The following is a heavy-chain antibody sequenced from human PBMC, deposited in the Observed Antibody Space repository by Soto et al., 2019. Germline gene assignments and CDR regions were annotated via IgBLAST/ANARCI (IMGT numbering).Heavy chain of an antibody. CDR3: ARGDEWELPYFYGMDV. J-gene: IGHJ6*02. CDR2: ISSSSSTI. CDR1: GFTFSSYS. D-gene: IGHD1-26*01. V-gene: IGHV3-48*01. Sequence: EVQLVESGGGLVQPGGSLRLSCAASGFTFSSYSMNWVRQAPGKGLEWVSYISSSSSTIYYADSVKGRFTISSDNAKNSLYLQMNSLRAEDTAVYYCARGDEWELPYFYGMDVWGQGTTVTVSS.